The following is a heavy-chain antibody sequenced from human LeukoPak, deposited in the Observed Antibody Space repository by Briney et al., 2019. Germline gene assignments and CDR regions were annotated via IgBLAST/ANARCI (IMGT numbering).Heavy chain of an antibody. Sequence: ASVKVSCKASGYTFTSFGISWVRQAPGQGLEWMGWISAYNGNTNHAQKLQGRVTMTTDTSTSTAYIELRSLRSDDTAVYYCARAPLTTWGYYYYYMDVWGKGTTVTVSS. CDR2: ISAYNGNT. D-gene: IGHD7-27*01. J-gene: IGHJ6*03. CDR1: GYTFTSFG. V-gene: IGHV1-18*01. CDR3: ARAPLTTWGYYYYYMDV.